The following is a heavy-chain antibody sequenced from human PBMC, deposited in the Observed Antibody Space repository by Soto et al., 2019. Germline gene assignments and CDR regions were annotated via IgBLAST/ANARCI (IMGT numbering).Heavy chain of an antibody. CDR1: GGSISSGGYY. Sequence: QVQLQESGPGLVKPSQTLSLTCTVSGGSISSGGYYWSWIRQHPGKGLEWIGYIYYSGSTYYNPSLKIRVTISVDTSKNQFSLKLSSVTAADTAVYYCASGDCGGDCYPYYYYGMDVWGQGTTVTVSS. J-gene: IGHJ6*02. D-gene: IGHD2-21*02. CDR2: IYYSGST. CDR3: ASGDCGGDCYPYYYYGMDV. V-gene: IGHV4-31*03.